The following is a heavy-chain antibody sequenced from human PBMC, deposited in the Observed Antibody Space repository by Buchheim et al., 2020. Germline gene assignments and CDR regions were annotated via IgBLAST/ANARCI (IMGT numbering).Heavy chain of an antibody. D-gene: IGHD4-17*01. CDR3: AKDSGHGDSIDY. CDR2: ISYDGSNK. V-gene: IGHV3-30*18. CDR1: GFTFSSYG. Sequence: QVQLVESGGGVVQPGRSLRLSCAASGFTFSSYGMHWVRQAPGKGLEWVAVISYDGSNKYYADSVKGRFTISRDNSKNTLYLQMNSLRAEDTAVYYCAKDSGHGDSIDYWGQGTL. J-gene: IGHJ4*02.